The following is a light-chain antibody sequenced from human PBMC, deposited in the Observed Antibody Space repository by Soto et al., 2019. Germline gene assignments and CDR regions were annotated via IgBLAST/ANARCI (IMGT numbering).Light chain of an antibody. Sequence: EIVLTQSPATLSLSPGERATLSCRASQSVNKYLAWYRQKPGQPPRLLIYDASYRATGIPDRFSGSGSGTDFTLTISSLEPEDFAVYYCRQRSDWPPITFGQGTRLEIK. J-gene: IGKJ5*01. CDR1: QSVNKY. CDR3: RQRSDWPPIT. CDR2: DAS. V-gene: IGKV3-11*01.